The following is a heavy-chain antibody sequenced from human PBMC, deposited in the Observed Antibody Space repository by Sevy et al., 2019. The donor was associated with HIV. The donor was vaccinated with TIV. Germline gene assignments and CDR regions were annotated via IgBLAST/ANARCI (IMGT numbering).Heavy chain of an antibody. CDR2: IRSIAHGGTT. D-gene: IGHD3-22*01. CDR1: GFTFGDYA. CDR3: TGSSSGYSANFDY. Sequence: GESLKISCTASGFTFGDYAMSWVRQAPGKGLEWVGFIRSIAHGGTTEYAASVKGRFTISRDDSKRIAYLQMNSLKTEDTAVYYCTGSSSGYSANFDYWGQGTLVTVSS. V-gene: IGHV3-49*04. J-gene: IGHJ4*02.